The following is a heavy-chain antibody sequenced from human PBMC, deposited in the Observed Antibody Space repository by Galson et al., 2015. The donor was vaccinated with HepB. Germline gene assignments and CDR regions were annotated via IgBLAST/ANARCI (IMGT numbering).Heavy chain of an antibody. CDR1: GGSISSSSYY. D-gene: IGHD3-3*01. Sequence: SETLSLTCTVSGGSISSSSYYWGWIRQPPGKGLEWIGSIYYSGSTYYNPSLKSRVTISVDTSKNQFSLKLSSVTAADTAVYYCARVSGDYDFWSGYPPLFDYWGQGTLVTVSS. V-gene: IGHV4-39*01. CDR3: ARVSGDYDFWSGYPPLFDY. CDR2: IYYSGST. J-gene: IGHJ4*02.